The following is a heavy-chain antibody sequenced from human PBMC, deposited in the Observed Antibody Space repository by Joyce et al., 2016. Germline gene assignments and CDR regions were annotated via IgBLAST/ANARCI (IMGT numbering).Heavy chain of an antibody. CDR1: GGSTGSYF. CDR3: ARSSWSRDGYNDYFDP. J-gene: IGHJ5*02. D-gene: IGHD5-24*01. CDR2: IYSNGRT. V-gene: IGHV4-4*07. Sequence: QVQLQESGPGLVKPSETLSLTCSVSGGSTGSYFWSWIRQPAGQGLEWIGRIYSNGRTNYSPSLKSRVTVSVDTSKNQISLGLSSVTAADTAVYYCARSSWSRDGYNDYFDPWGQGTLITVSS.